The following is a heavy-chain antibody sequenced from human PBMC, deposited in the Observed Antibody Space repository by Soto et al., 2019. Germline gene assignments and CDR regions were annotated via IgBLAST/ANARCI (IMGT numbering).Heavy chain of an antibody. V-gene: IGHV4-31*03. CDR1: GGSISSGDYY. D-gene: IGHD3-3*01. CDR3: ARWWSGSRQGFDP. Sequence: QVQLQESGPGLVKPSQTLSLTCTVSGGSISSGDYYWSWIRQHPGKGLEWIGYIYYSGSTYYNPSLKSRVTISVDTSKNQLSLKLSSVTAAETAVYYCARWWSGSRQGFDPWGQGTLVTVSS. J-gene: IGHJ5*02. CDR2: IYYSGST.